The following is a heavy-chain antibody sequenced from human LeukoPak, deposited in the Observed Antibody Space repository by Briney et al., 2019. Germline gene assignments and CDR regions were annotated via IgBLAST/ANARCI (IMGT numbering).Heavy chain of an antibody. CDR1: GYRFTSYW. D-gene: IGHD6-19*01. V-gene: IGHV5-51*01. CDR2: IYPGDSDT. J-gene: IGHJ5*02. Sequence: GESLKISCQGSGYRFTSYWIAWVRQMPGKDLEWMGIIYPGDSDTSYSPSFQGQVTISVDKSISTAYLQWSSLRASDSAIYYCARHDGPLVAGMLDLWGQGTLVTVSS. CDR3: ARHDGPLVAGMLDL.